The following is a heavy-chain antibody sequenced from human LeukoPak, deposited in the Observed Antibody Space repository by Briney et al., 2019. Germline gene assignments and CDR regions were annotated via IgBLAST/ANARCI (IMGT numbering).Heavy chain of an antibody. CDR3: ARENLMVRGNAFDI. V-gene: IGHV4-30-4*01. Sequence: SETLSLTCTVSGGSISSGDYYWSWIRKPPGKGLEWIGYIYYSGSTYYNPSLKSRVTISVDTSKNQFSLKLSSVTAADTAVYYCARENLMVRGNAFDIWGQGTMVTVSS. J-gene: IGHJ3*02. CDR1: GGSISSGDYY. D-gene: IGHD3-10*01. CDR2: IYYSGST.